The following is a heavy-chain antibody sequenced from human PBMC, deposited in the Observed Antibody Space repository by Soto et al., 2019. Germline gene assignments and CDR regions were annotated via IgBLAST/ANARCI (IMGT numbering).Heavy chain of an antibody. Sequence: ASVKISCKASGYNFTSYGISWVRQAPGQGLEWMGWISPHNDRTKYARRFQDRVTMTTETPTSTVYMELGSLRSDDTAVYYCARQLYYSSFRHFDHDVFDI. CDR3: ARQLYYSSFRHFDHDVFDI. J-gene: IGHJ3*02. V-gene: IGHV1-18*01. CDR2: ISPHNDRT. D-gene: IGHD6-19*01. CDR1: GYNFTSYG.